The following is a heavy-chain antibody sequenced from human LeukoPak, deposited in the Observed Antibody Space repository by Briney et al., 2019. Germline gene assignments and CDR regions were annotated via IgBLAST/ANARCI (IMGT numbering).Heavy chain of an antibody. CDR3: AKVGDCSSTSCYSVGAFDP. V-gene: IGHV3-43*01. D-gene: IGHD2-2*01. CDR2: IFWDGGST. J-gene: IGHJ5*02. Sequence: AGGSLRLSCAASGFTFYYFAMLCVREAPGKGLECVSLIFWDGGSTYYADSVTGRFTISSDNSKISLYLQMNSLRTEDTALYYCAKVGDCSSTSCYSVGAFDPWGQGTLVTVSS. CDR1: GFTFYYFA.